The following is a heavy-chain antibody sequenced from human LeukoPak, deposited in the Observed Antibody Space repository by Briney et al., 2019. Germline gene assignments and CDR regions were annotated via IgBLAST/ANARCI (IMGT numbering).Heavy chain of an antibody. J-gene: IGHJ4*02. D-gene: IGHD4-17*01. CDR3: ARDLNYGYFDY. CDR1: GYTFTTHD. V-gene: IGHV1-8*01. Sequence: ASVKVSCKASGYTFTTHDINWVRQATGQGLEWLGWMSPNSGDTGYAQKFQGRVTMTSDSSISTAYMELSSLRSEDTAIYYCARDLNYGYFDYWGQGTLVTVSS. CDR2: MSPNSGDT.